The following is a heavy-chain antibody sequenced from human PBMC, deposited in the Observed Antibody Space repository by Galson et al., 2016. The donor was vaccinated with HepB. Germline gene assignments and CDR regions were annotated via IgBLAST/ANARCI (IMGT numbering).Heavy chain of an antibody. Sequence: TLSLTCAVSGASISSGSDSWSWIRQPPGMGLEWLGHIYHSGSTYYNPSLKRRVSMSVDTSLNQISLMLTSVTAADTAVYYCARQVPAARGDWFDPWGQGTLVTVFS. CDR2: IYHSGST. V-gene: IGHV4-30-2*01. CDR3: ARQVPAARGDWFDP. D-gene: IGHD2-2*01. CDR1: GASISSGSDS. J-gene: IGHJ5*02.